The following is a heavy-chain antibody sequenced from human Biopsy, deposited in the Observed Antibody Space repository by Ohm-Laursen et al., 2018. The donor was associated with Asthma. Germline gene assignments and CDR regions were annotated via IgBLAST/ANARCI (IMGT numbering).Heavy chain of an antibody. Sequence: ASVKVSCKVSGYTFRSYGVSWVRQAPGQGLEWMGWISPFTGDTHFGQKFQGRVTMTTDTSTDTAYMELRSLRSDDTAVYYCTRHPYNFGGFDYWGQGSLVLVSS. D-gene: IGHD5-24*01. J-gene: IGHJ4*02. CDR1: GYTFRSYG. CDR3: TRHPYNFGGFDY. CDR2: ISPFTGDT. V-gene: IGHV1-18*04.